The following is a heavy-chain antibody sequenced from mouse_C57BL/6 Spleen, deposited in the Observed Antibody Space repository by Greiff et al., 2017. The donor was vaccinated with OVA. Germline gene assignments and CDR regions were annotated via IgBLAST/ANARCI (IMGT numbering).Heavy chain of an antibody. D-gene: IGHD2-5*01. CDR1: GYAFSSSW. J-gene: IGHJ2*01. CDR2: IYPGDGDT. CDR3: AKAYCSNYVDCDY. Sequence: QVQLQQSGPELVKPGASVKISCKASGYAFSSSWMNWVKQRPGKGLEWIGRIYPGDGDTNYNGKFKGKATLTADKSSSTAYMQLSSLTSEDSAVYFCAKAYCSNYVDCDYWGQGTTLTVSS. V-gene: IGHV1-82*01.